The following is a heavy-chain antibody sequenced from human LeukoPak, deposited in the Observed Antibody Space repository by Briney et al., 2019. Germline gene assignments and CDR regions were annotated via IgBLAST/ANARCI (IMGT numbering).Heavy chain of an antibody. J-gene: IGHJ5*02. CDR1: GYSISSGYY. D-gene: IGHD4-11*01. Sequence: PSETLSLTCAVSGYSISSGYYWGWIRQPPRKGLEWIGSFYHSGNSYYNPSLKSRVSISVDTSKNQFSLNLSSVTAADTALYYCARHDFYSNYPHNWFDPWGQGTLVTVSS. V-gene: IGHV4-38-2*01. CDR2: FYHSGNS. CDR3: ARHDFYSNYPHNWFDP.